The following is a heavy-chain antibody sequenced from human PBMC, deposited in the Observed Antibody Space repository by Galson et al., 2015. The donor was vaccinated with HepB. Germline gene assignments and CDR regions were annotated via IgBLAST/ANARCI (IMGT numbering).Heavy chain of an antibody. D-gene: IGHD3-10*01. Sequence: SLRLSCAASGFTFSSYWMTWVRQAPGKGLDWVASMNEDGSGKQYVDSEKGPFTISRDNAKNSLYLQMNSLRPEDTAVYYCARYYPGNPFDIWGQGTMVTVSS. CDR1: GFTFSSYW. CDR3: ARYYPGNPFDI. CDR2: MNEDGSGK. J-gene: IGHJ3*02. V-gene: IGHV3-7*01.